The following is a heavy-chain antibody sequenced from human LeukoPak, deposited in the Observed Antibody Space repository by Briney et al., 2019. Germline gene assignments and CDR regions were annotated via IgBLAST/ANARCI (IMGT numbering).Heavy chain of an antibody. V-gene: IGHV3-74*01. CDR3: ARDWTSVGYYYGMDV. Sequence: GGSLRLYCAASGFTFSSYWMHWVRQAPGKGLVWVSRINSDGSSTSYADSVKGRFTISRDNAKNTLYLQMNSLRAEDTAVYYCARDWTSVGYYYGMDVWGQGTTVTVSS. CDR2: INSDGSST. CDR1: GFTFSSYW. D-gene: IGHD3/OR15-3a*01. J-gene: IGHJ6*02.